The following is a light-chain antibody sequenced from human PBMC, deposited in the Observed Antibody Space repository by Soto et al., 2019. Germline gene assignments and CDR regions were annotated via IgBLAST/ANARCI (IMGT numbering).Light chain of an antibody. V-gene: IGKV1-5*03. CDR2: KAS. CDR1: QSISSY. J-gene: IGKJ5*01. CDR3: QQYSTYPIT. Sequence: IMMTQSPSPLSSPVGDRVPITCRASQSISSYLNWYQQKPGKAPKLLIYKASNLESGLPSRFTGSGSGTEFTLTISSLQSDDFATYYCQQYSTYPITFGQGTRLEI.